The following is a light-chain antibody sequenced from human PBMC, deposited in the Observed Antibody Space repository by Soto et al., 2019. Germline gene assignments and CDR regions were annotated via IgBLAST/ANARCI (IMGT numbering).Light chain of an antibody. CDR3: QQLSNWRWT. CDR2: DAS. CDR1: QSVSSY. Sequence: EIVLTQSPATLSLSPGERATLSCRASQSVSSYLAWYQQKPGQAPRLLIYDASNRATGIPARFSGSGSGTDFTLTISSLAPEDFAVYYCQQLSNWRWTFGQGTKADIK. V-gene: IGKV3-11*01. J-gene: IGKJ1*01.